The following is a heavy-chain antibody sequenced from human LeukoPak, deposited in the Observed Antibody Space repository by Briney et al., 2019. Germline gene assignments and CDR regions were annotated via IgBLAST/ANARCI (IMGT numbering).Heavy chain of an antibody. D-gene: IGHD2-8*01. V-gene: IGHV1-3*01. CDR1: GYTFTSYA. CDR3: ARDDALPKRIIRHDPTSSENWFDP. J-gene: IGHJ5*02. Sequence: ASVKVPCKATGYTFTSYAMHWVRQAPGQRLEWMGWINAGNGNTKYSQKFQGRVTITRDTSASTAYMELSSLRSEDTAVYYCARDDALPKRIIRHDPTSSENWFDPWGQGTLVTVSS. CDR2: INAGNGNT.